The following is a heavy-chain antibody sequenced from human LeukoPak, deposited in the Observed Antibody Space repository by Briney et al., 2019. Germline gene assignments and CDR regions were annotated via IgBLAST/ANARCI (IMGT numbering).Heavy chain of an antibody. Sequence: PGGSLRLSCAASGFTFSSYSMNWVRQAPGKGLEWVSSISSSSSTIYYADSVKGRFTISRDNAKNSLYLQMNSLRDEDTAAYYCARGGKLGVYYYYYGTDVWGQGTTVTVSS. D-gene: IGHD7-27*01. CDR1: GFTFSSYS. V-gene: IGHV3-48*02. J-gene: IGHJ6*02. CDR2: ISSSSSTI. CDR3: ARGGKLGVYYYYYGTDV.